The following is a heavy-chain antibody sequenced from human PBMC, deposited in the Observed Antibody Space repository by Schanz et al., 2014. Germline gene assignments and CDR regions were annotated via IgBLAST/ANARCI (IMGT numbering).Heavy chain of an antibody. CDR3: AKDRGDGYSNGIFQY. V-gene: IGHV3-30*18. CDR2: ISCAGSNK. Sequence: VQLLESGGGLVQPGGSLRISCAASGFTFSGYAMSWVRQAPGKGLEWVALISCAGSNKYHAESVKGRFTISRDNAKNTFYLHMNSLRNEDTAVYFCAKDRGDGYSNGIFQYWGLGTLVTVSS. D-gene: IGHD5-18*01. CDR1: GFTFSGYA. J-gene: IGHJ4*02.